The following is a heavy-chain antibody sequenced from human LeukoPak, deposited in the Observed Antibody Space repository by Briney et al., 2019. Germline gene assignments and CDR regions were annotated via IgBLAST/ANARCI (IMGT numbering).Heavy chain of an antibody. V-gene: IGHV3-23*01. CDR3: AKGSYSSSSECDY. J-gene: IGHJ4*02. Sequence: PGGSLRLSCAASGFTFSSYAMSWVRQAPGKGLEWVSAISGGGGSTYYADSVKGRFTISRDNSKNTLYLQMNSLRAEDTAVYYCAKGSYSSSSECDYWGQGTLVTVSS. CDR2: ISGGGGST. CDR1: GFTFSSYA. D-gene: IGHD6-6*01.